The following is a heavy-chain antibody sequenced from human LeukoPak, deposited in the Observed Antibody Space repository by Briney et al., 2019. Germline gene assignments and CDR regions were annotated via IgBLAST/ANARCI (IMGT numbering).Heavy chain of an antibody. CDR3: ARDLGYSGYAYWFDP. CDR2: IYYSGST. J-gene: IGHJ5*02. D-gene: IGHD5-12*01. CDR1: GGSISSYY. V-gene: IGHV4-59*01. Sequence: PSETLSLTCTVSGGSISSYYWSWIRQPPGRGLEWIGYIYYSGSTSYNPSLKSRVTISVDTSKNQFSLKLSSVTAADTAVYYCARDLGYSGYAYWFDPWGQGTLVTVSS.